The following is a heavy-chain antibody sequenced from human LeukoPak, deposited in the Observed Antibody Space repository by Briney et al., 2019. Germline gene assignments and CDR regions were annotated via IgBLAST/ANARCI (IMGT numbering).Heavy chain of an antibody. CDR3: ARDPYSGGYGDYYYYYYMDL. Sequence: GSLRLSCAAFGFPLSSYAMNWVRQAPGKGLEWVSSITSSSSYIYYADSVKGRFTISRDNAKNSLYLQMNSLRAEDTAVYYCARDPYSGGYGDYYYYYYMDLWGQGTTVTISS. CDR1: GFPLSSYA. J-gene: IGHJ6*03. V-gene: IGHV3-21*01. D-gene: IGHD1-26*01. CDR2: ITSSSSYI.